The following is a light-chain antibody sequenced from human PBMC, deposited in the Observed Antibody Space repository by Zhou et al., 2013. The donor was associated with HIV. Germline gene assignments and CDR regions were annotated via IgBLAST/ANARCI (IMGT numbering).Light chain of an antibody. V-gene: IGKV1-8*01. J-gene: IGKJ2*01. CDR3: QQSYKTPVT. CDR2: AAS. Sequence: AIRITQSPSSLSASTGDRVTITCRASQGISSYLAWYQQKPGKAPNVIIFAASTLQSGVPSRFTGTGSGTEFTLTIRDLQPEDFATYYCQQSYKTPVTFGQGTNLDIK. CDR1: QGISSY.